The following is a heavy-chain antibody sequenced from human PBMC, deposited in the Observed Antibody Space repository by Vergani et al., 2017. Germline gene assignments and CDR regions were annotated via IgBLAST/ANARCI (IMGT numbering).Heavy chain of an antibody. CDR1: SFSVSSHY. D-gene: IGHD2-2*01. Sequence: LVESGGGLVQPGGSLRLSCAASSFSVSSHYMTWVRQAPGKGLEWVSTINIGGRTSYADSVKGRLTLTRDDSKNTLHLQMNSLRAEDTAVYYCAKDGPYCSSTSCSIQYNWFDPWGQGTLVTVSS. CDR2: INIGGRT. J-gene: IGHJ5*02. CDR3: AKDGPYCSSTSCSIQYNWFDP. V-gene: IGHV3-53*01.